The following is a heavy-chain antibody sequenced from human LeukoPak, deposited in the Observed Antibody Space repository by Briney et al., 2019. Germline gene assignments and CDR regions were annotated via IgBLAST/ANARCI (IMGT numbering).Heavy chain of an antibody. D-gene: IGHD6-13*01. V-gene: IGHV3-9*01. J-gene: IGHJ5*02. Sequence: PGGSLRLSCAASGFTFHDYAMHWVRQAPGKGLEWVSGVSWNGGSIGYADSVKGRFTISRDNAKNSLYLQMNSLRSEDTAVYYCARETGEIAADNNWFDPWGQGTLVTVSS. CDR2: VSWNGGSI. CDR1: GFTFHDYA. CDR3: ARETGEIAADNNWFDP.